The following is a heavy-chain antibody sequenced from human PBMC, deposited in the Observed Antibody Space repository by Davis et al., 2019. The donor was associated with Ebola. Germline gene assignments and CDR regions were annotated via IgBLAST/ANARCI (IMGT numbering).Heavy chain of an antibody. D-gene: IGHD1-1*01. CDR2: IKQDGSET. CDR1: GFTFSSYW. V-gene: IGHV3-7*01. Sequence: PGGSLRLSCAPSGFTFSSYWMTWVRQAPGRGLEWVANIKQDGSETYYGDSVKGRFTISRDNAKNSLYLQMNSLRAEDTAVYYCARASATYWKDWGQGTLVTVSS. J-gene: IGHJ4*02. CDR3: ARASATYWKD.